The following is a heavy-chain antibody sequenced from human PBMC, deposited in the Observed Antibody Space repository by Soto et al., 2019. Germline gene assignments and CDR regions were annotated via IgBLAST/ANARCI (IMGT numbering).Heavy chain of an antibody. CDR2: IYPGDSDT. CDR1: GDTFNTNW. V-gene: IGHV5-51*01. CDR3: ARHSHDAFDI. Sequence: PXESLKISRKGSGDTFNTNWIGWVRQMPGKGLEWMGIIYPGDSDTRYSPSFQGQVTISADKSISTAYLQWSSLKASDTAMYYCARHSHDAFDIWGQGTMVTVSS. J-gene: IGHJ3*02.